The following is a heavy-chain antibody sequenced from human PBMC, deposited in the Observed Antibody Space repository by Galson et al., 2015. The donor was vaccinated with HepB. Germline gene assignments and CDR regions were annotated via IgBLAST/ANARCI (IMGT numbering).Heavy chain of an antibody. J-gene: IGHJ6*02. Sequence: SVKVSCKASGYTFTSYAMHWVRQAPGQRLEWMGWINAGNGNTKYSQKFQGRVTITRDTSTSTAYMELSSLRSEDTAVYYCASSSIAVAGPRMYYYYGMDVWGQGTTVTVSS. D-gene: IGHD6-19*01. CDR1: GYTFTSYA. V-gene: IGHV1-3*01. CDR3: ASSSIAVAGPRMYYYYGMDV. CDR2: INAGNGNT.